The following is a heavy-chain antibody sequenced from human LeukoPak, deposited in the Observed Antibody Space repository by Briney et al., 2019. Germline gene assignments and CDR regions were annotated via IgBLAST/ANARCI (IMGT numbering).Heavy chain of an antibody. Sequence: QPGGSLRLSCAASGFTFSSYEMNWVRQAPGKGLEWVSYISSSSSYIYYADSVKGRFTISRDNAKNSLYLQMNSLRAEDTAVYYCARKSNSNSFDYWGQGTLVTVSS. CDR2: ISSSSSYI. CDR3: ARKSNSNSFDY. D-gene: IGHD4-11*01. J-gene: IGHJ4*02. CDR1: GFTFSSYE. V-gene: IGHV3-48*03.